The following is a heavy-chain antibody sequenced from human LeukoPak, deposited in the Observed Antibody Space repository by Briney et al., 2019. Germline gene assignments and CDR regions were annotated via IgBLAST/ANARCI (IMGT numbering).Heavy chain of an antibody. Sequence: SETLSLTCTVSGGSISSYYWSWLRQPPGNGLEWIGYIYYSGSTNYNPSLKSRVTISVDTSKNQFSLKLSSVTAADTAVYYCARVQRGYSPRVFDYWGQGTLVTVSS. CDR2: IYYSGST. CDR3: ARVQRGYSPRVFDY. J-gene: IGHJ4*02. V-gene: IGHV4-59*01. D-gene: IGHD5-18*01. CDR1: GGSISSYY.